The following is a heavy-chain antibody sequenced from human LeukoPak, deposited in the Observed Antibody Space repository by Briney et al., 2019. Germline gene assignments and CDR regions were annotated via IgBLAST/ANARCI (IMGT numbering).Heavy chain of an antibody. D-gene: IGHD5-12*01. Sequence: GGSLRLSCSASGFTFSSYAMRWVRQAPGKGLEYVSAISSNGGSTYYADSVKGRFTISRDNSKNTLYLQMSSLRAEDTAVYYCSAGDIVATGFDYWGQGTLVTVSS. CDR1: GFTFSSYA. J-gene: IGHJ4*02. V-gene: IGHV3-64D*06. CDR3: SAGDIVATGFDY. CDR2: ISSNGGST.